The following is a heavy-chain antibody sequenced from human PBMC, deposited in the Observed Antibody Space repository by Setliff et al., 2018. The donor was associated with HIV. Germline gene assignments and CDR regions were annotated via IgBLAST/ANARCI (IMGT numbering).Heavy chain of an antibody. D-gene: IGHD3-16*01. CDR3: ARGGGYYAFDI. V-gene: IGHV4-4*09. CDR2: VHSTGST. Sequence: LSLTCAVSGDSLSNYYWSWIRQPPGKGLEWIGYVHSTGSTNYNPSLKSRVAISVDTSKNQFSLKLRSVTATDTAVYYCARGGGYYAFDIWGRGTIVTVSS. J-gene: IGHJ3*02. CDR1: GDSLSNYY.